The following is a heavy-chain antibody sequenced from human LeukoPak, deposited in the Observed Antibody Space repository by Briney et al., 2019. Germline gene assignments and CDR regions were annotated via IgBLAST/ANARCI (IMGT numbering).Heavy chain of an antibody. V-gene: IGHV1-2*02. CDR3: ARADMSSDYTPNDY. D-gene: IGHD3-3*01. J-gene: IGHJ4*02. CDR1: GYTFTDFY. Sequence: ASVKVSCKASGYTFTDFYIHWVRQAPGQGLEWMGWINPNSGGTNYAQRFRGRVTMTRDTSISTAYMELSRLRSDDTAVYYCARADMSSDYTPNDYWGQGTLVTVSS. CDR2: INPNSGGT.